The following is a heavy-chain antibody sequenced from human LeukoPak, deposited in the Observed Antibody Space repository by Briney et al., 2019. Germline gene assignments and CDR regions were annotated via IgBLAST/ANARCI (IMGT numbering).Heavy chain of an antibody. Sequence: PGGPLRLSCAASGFTFSSSAMSWIRKAPGKGLEWVSAISNNGGYTYYADSVQGRFTISRDNSKSTLCLQMNSLRAEDTAVYYCAKQLGYCSDGSCYFPYWGQGTLVTVSS. J-gene: IGHJ4*02. V-gene: IGHV3-23*01. CDR2: ISNNGGYT. CDR1: GFTFSSSA. CDR3: AKQLGYCSDGSCYFPY. D-gene: IGHD2-15*01.